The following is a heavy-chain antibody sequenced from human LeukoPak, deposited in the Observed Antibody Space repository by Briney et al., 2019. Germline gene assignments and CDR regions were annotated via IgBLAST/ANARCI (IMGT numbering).Heavy chain of an antibody. V-gene: IGHV3-23*01. CDR3: ARSQSIYYYYYYMDV. CDR2: ISGSGGST. Sequence: GGSLRLSCAASGYTFSSYAMSWVRQAPGKGLEWVSAISGSGGSTYYADSVKGRFTISRDNSKNTLYLQMNSLRAEDTAVYYCARSQSIYYYYYYMDVWGKGTTVTVSS. J-gene: IGHJ6*03. CDR1: GYTFSSYA. D-gene: IGHD6-19*01.